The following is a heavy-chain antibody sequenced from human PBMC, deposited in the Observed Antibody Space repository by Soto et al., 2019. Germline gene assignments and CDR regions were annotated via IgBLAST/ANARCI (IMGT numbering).Heavy chain of an antibody. CDR1: GGSMSRGGYY. CDR3: ARDTLYDYGNLSHVFDI. D-gene: IGHD3-10*01. J-gene: IGHJ3*02. CDR2: IYHTGST. Sequence: QVHLQESGPVLVKPSQTLSLTSTVSGGSMSRGGYYWSWVRQPPGKSLEWIGFIYHTGSTYYSPSLKRRVALSVDTSTNQFSLKLSAVTAIETAVYYCARDTLYDYGNLSHVFDIWGQETMVTVSS. V-gene: IGHV4-30-4*01.